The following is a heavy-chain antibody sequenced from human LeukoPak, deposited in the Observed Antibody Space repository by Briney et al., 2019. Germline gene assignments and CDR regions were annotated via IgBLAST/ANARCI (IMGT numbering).Heavy chain of an antibody. Sequence: GGSLRLSCAASGFTFNKYAMSWVRQAPGKGLEWVSAVSGSGDKTYYADSVKGRFTISRDNSKNTLYLQMNSLRAEDTAVYYCAKDQRYCSGGTCYAYCLDYWGQGTLVTVSS. J-gene: IGHJ4*02. D-gene: IGHD2-15*01. CDR2: VSGSGDKT. CDR1: GFTFNKYA. V-gene: IGHV3-23*01. CDR3: AKDQRYCSGGTCYAYCLDY.